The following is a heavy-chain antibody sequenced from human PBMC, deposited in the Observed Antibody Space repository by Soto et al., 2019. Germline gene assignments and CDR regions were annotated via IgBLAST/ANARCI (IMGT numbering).Heavy chain of an antibody. CDR2: IIPILAVT. Sequence: QVQLVQSGAEVKKPGSSVKVSCKVSGDTFNTYTISWVRQAPGQGLEWMGRIIPILAVTTYSLKFQGRLSITADASTSTADMDVSNLRSEETAIYYCAARYCTAATCFFPGPYWGQGTLVAVSS. J-gene: IGHJ4*02. D-gene: IGHD2-8*02. V-gene: IGHV1-69*02. CDR1: GDTFNTYT. CDR3: AARYCTAATCFFPGPY.